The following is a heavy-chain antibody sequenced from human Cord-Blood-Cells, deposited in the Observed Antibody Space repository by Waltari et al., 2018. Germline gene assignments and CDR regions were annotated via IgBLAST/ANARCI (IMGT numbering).Heavy chain of an antibody. CDR3: ARVSLVTAGDY. J-gene: IGHJ4*02. V-gene: IGHV4-34*01. Sequence: QVQLQQGGAGLLKPSETLSLTCAAYGGSFSGYYGSWVRQPPGKGLEWIGEINHSGSTKYNPSLKSRVTISVDTSKTQFSLKLSSVTAADTAVYYCARVSLVTAGDYWGQGTLVTVSS. D-gene: IGHD2-21*02. CDR2: INHSGST. CDR1: GGSFSGYY.